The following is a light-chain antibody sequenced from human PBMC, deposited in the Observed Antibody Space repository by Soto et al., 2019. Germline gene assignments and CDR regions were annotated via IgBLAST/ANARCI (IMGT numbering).Light chain of an antibody. CDR1: QSVSSSY. Sequence: EIVLTQSPCTLSLSPGERATLSCRASQSVSSSYLAWYQQKPGQAPRLLIYGASSRATGLPDMFSGSGAGTAFTLTISRLEPEEFAVYYCQQYRSPPPKLFTFGPGTKVDIK. J-gene: IGKJ3*01. CDR3: QQYRSPPPKLFT. V-gene: IGKV3-20*01. CDR2: GAS.